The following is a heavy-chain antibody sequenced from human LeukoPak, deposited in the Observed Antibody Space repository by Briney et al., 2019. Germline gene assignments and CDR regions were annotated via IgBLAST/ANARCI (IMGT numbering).Heavy chain of an antibody. CDR2: MNPNSGNT. CDR1: VYTFTSYD. D-gene: IGHD4-11*01. J-gene: IGHJ5*02. Sequence: ASVKVSCKASVYTFTSYDISWVRQATGQGLEWMGWMNPNSGNTGYAQKFQGRVTITRNTSISTAYMELSSLRSEDTAVYYCARGNRFIDYSNYEVWYDPWGQGTLVTVSS. CDR3: ARGNRFIDYSNYEVWYDP. V-gene: IGHV1-8*03.